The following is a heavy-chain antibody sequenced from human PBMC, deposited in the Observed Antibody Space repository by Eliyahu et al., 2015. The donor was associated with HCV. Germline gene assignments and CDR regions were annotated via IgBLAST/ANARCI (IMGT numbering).Heavy chain of an antibody. CDR1: GFTFSNYA. J-gene: IGHJ5*02. CDR3: AKDRLYCSGGSCYFGPPSTLDL. CDR2: ISFDGSNT. D-gene: IGHD2-15*01. V-gene: IGHV3-30*18. Sequence: QVQLVESGGGVVQPGRSLRLSCAAXGFTFSNYAMHWVRQAPGKGLEWVAFISFDGSNTYYADSVKGRFTISRDNFKGTLNLQMNSLRAEDTAVYHCAKDRLYCSGGSCYFGPPSTLDLWGLGTLVSVSS.